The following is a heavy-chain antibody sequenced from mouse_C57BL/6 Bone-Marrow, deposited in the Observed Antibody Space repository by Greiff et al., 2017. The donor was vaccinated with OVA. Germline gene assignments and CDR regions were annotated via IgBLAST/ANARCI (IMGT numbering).Heavy chain of an antibody. D-gene: IGHD2-13*01. V-gene: IGHV5-15*01. Sequence: EVRLVESGGGLVQPGGSLKLSCAASGFTFSDYGMAWVRQAPRQGPEWVAFISNLAYSIYYAGTVTGRFTISRENATHTLYLEMSSLRSEDTAMFNGAKRSYYSDYNARDYWGQGTSVTVSS. J-gene: IGHJ4*01. CDR1: GFTFSDYG. CDR2: ISNLAYSI. CDR3: AKRSYYSDYNARDY.